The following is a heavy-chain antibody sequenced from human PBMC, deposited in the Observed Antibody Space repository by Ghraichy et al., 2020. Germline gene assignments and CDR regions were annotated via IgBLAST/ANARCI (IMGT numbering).Heavy chain of an antibody. CDR2: SRNKARGYTT. CDR3: ARADSGAYSPIDY. V-gene: IGHV3-72*01. J-gene: IGHJ4*01. Sequence: GGSLRLSCAASGFTFSDHYMDWVRQAPGKGLEWVGRSRNKARGYTTEYAASVRGRFTVSRDDSKNSLYLQMNRLKTEDTAVYYCARADSGAYSPIDYWGHGTLVTVSS. CDR1: GFTFSDHY. D-gene: IGHD2-15*01.